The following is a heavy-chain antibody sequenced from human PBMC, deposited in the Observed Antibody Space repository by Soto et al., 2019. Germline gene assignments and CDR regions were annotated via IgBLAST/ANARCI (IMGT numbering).Heavy chain of an antibody. CDR1: GFTFSSYG. J-gene: IGHJ6*02. CDR2: ISYDGSNK. Sequence: QVQLVESGGGVVEPGRSLRLSCAASGFTFSSYGMHWVRQAPGKGLEWVAVISYDGSNKYYADSVKGRFTISRDNSNNNLYLQMTRLRAEDTAVYYCAKDQLYCSSTSCYMCSYYYYGMDVWCQGTTVTASS. D-gene: IGHD2-2*02. V-gene: IGHV3-30*18. CDR3: AKDQLYCSSTSCYMCSYYYYGMDV.